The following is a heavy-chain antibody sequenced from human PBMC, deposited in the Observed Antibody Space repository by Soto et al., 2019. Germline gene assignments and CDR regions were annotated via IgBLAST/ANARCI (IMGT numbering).Heavy chain of an antibody. J-gene: IGHJ4*02. CDR3: AKRAAGTSFDY. Sequence: VGSLRLSCAASGFTCSSYAMSWVRQAPGKGLEWVSVISGSGDSTYYADSVKGRFTISRDNSKNTLYLQMNSLRAEDTAVYYCAKRAAGTSFDYWGQGTLVTVSS. D-gene: IGHD6-13*01. CDR1: GFTCSSYA. CDR2: ISGSGDST. V-gene: IGHV3-23*01.